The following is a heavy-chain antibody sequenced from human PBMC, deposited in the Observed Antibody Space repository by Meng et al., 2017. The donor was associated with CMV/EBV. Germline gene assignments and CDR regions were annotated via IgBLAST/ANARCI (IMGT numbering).Heavy chain of an antibody. CDR1: GGSFSGYY. CDR2: INHSGST. CDR3: ARGGNWFDP. Sequence: QVQVKQLGAGLLKPSEPLSLTCAVYGGSFSGYYWSWIRQPPGKGLEWIGEINHSGSTNYNPSLKSRVTISVDTSKNQFSLKLSSVTAADTAVYYCARGGNWFDPWGQGTLVTVSS. V-gene: IGHV4-34*01. J-gene: IGHJ5*02.